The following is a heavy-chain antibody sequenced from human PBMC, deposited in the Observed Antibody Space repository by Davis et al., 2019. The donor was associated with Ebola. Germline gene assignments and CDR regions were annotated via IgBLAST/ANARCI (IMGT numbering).Heavy chain of an antibody. J-gene: IGHJ3*02. CDR3: AKGATYSSGWYQNPLDSIDM. D-gene: IGHD6-19*01. V-gene: IGHV3-23*01. Sequence: GGSLRLSCIASGFTFNNYAMNWVRQAPGRGLEWVSSVSGSGRGTFYADSVKGRFTISRDNSRNTLSLQMNTLRAEDSAIYYCAKGATYSSGWYQNPLDSIDMWGQGTMVTVSS. CDR1: GFTFNNYA. CDR2: VSGSGRGT.